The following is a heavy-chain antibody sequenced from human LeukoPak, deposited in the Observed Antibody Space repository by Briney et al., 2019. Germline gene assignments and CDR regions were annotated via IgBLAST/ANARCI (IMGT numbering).Heavy chain of an antibody. D-gene: IGHD2-2*01. V-gene: IGHV3-23*01. CDR2: TSSSDAGT. Sequence: GGSLRLSCAAFGFPLSSYAMSWVRQAPGKGLEWVSATSSSDAGTYHADSVRGRFTISRDNSKNTLYLQMNSLRAEDTAVYYCAKNRLIVVVPAAIGYWGQGTLVTVSS. CDR1: GFPLSSYA. CDR3: AKNRLIVVVPAAIGY. J-gene: IGHJ4*02.